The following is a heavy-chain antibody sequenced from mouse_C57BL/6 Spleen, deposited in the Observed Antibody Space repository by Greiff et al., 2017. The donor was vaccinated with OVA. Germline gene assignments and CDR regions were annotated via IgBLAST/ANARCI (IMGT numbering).Heavy chain of an antibody. V-gene: IGHV2-9*01. D-gene: IGHD3-2*02. Sequence: VKLQESGPGLVAPSQSLSITCTVSGFSLTSYGVDWVRQPPGKGLEWLGVIWGGGSTNYNSALMYRLSISKDNSTGHVFLKMNSLQTDDTAMCCCATLDISGPRRFAYWGQGPLVTVSA. CDR2: IWGGGST. J-gene: IGHJ3*01. CDR3: ATLDISGPRRFAY. CDR1: GFSLTSYG.